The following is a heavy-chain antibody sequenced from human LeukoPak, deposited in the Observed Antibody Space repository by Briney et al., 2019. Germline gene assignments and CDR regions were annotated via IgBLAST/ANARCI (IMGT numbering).Heavy chain of an antibody. J-gene: IGHJ4*02. D-gene: IGHD2-21*01. CDR3: AFGEFSDY. Sequence: GGSLRLSCAASGFSFTNAWMSWVRQAPGKGLVWVSRINSDGSSTSYADSVKGRFTISRDNAKNTLYLQMNSLRAEDTAVYYCAFGEFSDYWGQGTLVTVSS. CDR2: INSDGSST. V-gene: IGHV3-74*01. CDR1: GFSFTNAW.